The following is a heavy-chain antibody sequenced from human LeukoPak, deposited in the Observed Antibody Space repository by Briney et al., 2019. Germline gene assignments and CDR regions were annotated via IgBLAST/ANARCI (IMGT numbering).Heavy chain of an antibody. J-gene: IGHJ4*02. V-gene: IGHV4-30-2*01. CDR2: IYHSGST. CDR1: DDSISSGTYS. D-gene: IGHD3-10*01. Sequence: SQTLSLTCAVSDDSISSGTYSWTWIRQPPGKGLEWIGYIYHSGSTNYNPSLKSRVTISVDTSKNQFSLKLSSVTAADTAVYYCARGRGQLLWFGEPNRRDFDYWGQGTLVTVSS. CDR3: ARGRGQLLWFGEPNRRDFDY.